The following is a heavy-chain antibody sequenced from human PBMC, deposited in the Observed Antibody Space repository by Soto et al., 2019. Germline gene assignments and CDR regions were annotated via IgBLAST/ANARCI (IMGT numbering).Heavy chain of an antibody. Sequence: PSQTLSLTCAISGDGVSRNSAAWNWIRQSPSRGLEWLGRTYYRSKWYNDYAVSVKSRITINPDTSKNQFSLQLNSVTPEDTAVYYCARAMVRAHRAFGVDIPGQGTMVTVPS. CDR1: GDGVSRNSAA. CDR2: TYYRSKWYN. V-gene: IGHV6-1*01. CDR3: ARAMVRAHRAFGVDI. D-gene: IGHD3-10*01. J-gene: IGHJ3*02.